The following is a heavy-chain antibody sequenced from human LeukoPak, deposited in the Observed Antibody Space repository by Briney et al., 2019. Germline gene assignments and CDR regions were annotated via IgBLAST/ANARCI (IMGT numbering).Heavy chain of an antibody. CDR2: IYYSGST. Sequence: SETLSLTCTVSGGSISSYYWSWTRQPPGKGLEWIGYIYYSGSTNYNPSLKSRVTISVDTSKNQFSLKLSPVTAADTAVYYCARLGDQYSSSFNWFDPWGQGTLVTVSS. D-gene: IGHD6-13*01. J-gene: IGHJ5*02. CDR3: ARLGDQYSSSFNWFDP. CDR1: GGSISSYY. V-gene: IGHV4-59*08.